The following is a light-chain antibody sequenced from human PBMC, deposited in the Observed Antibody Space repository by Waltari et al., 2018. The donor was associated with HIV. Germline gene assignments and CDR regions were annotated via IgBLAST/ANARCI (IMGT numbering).Light chain of an antibody. J-gene: IGLJ2*01. Sequence: SAVTQPASVSGLPGQSITISCPGDDNDFDVYNFVSLYQQHPGKLPRLIRYDFDRRASVIPARFSGSRSGHTASLNISGLRAEDEADYYCALFTDDSTLLFGGGTKVTVL. V-gene: IGLV2-14*03. CDR3: ALFTDDSTLL. CDR1: DNDFDVYNF. CDR2: DFD.